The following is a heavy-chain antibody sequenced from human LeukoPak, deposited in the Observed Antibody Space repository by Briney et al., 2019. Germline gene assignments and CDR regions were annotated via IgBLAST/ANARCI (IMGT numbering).Heavy chain of an antibody. CDR3: ARGSSGGSWYGAGFDY. D-gene: IGHD6-13*01. CDR2: IGTAGDT. J-gene: IGHJ4*02. V-gene: IGHV3-13*04. CDR1: GFTFSSYD. Sequence: GGSLRLSCAASGFTFSSYDMHWVRQATGKGLEWVSAIGTAGDTYYPGSVKGRFTISRENAKNSLYLQMNSLRAGDAAVYYCARGSSGGSWYGAGFDYWGQGTLVTVSS.